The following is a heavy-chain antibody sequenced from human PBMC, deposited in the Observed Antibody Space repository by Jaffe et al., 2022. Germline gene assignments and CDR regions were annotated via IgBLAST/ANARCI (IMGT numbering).Heavy chain of an antibody. CDR3: ARVLTPLVITGTEYYMDV. CDR1: GGTFSSYA. Sequence: QVQLVQSGAEVKKPGSSVKVSCKASGGTFSSYAISWVRQAPGQGLEWMGGIIPIFGTANYAQKFQGRVTITADESTSTAYMELSSLRSEDTAVYYCARVLTPLVITGTEYYMDVWGKGTTVTVSS. V-gene: IGHV1-69*01. D-gene: IGHD1-20*01. CDR2: IIPIFGTA. J-gene: IGHJ6*03.